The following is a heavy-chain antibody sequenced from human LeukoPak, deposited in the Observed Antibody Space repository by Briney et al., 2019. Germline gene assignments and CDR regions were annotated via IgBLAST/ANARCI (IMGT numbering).Heavy chain of an antibody. J-gene: IGHJ4*02. CDR2: ISGSGGST. CDR3: AKDHYCSSTSCYFDY. CDR1: GFTFSSYA. V-gene: IGHV3-23*01. D-gene: IGHD2-2*01. Sequence: GGSLRLSCAASGFTFSSYAMHWVRQAPGKGLEWVSAISGSGGSTYYADSVKGRFTISRDNSKNTLYLQMNSLRAEDTAVYYCAKDHYCSSTSCYFDYWGQGTLVTVSS.